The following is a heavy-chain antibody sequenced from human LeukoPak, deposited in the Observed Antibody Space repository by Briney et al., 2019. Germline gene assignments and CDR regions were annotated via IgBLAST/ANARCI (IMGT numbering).Heavy chain of an antibody. CDR1: GFSFSGCG. D-gene: IGHD3-22*01. V-gene: IGHV3-30*02. J-gene: IGHJ6*03. CDR2: IRYDGSKE. CDR3: ATRSQSDSMSYWGYYYYYVDV. Sequence: PGGSLRLSCAASGFSFSGCGMHWVRQVPGKGLEWVAFIRYDGSKEDYADYVKGRFTISRDNSKKTLYLQMDSLRPEDTALYYCATRSQSDSMSYWGYYYYYVDVWGKGTMVIVSS.